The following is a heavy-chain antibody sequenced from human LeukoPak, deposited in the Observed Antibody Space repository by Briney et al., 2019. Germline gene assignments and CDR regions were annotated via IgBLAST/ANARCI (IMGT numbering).Heavy chain of an antibody. CDR1: GASISGSNW. CDR2: IYHSGST. V-gene: IGHV4-4*02. D-gene: IGHD2-2*01. Sequence: SETLSLTCAFSGASISGSNWWSWVRQPPGKGLEWIGEIYHSGSTNYNPSLKSRVTISVDKSKNQFSLKLSSVTAADTAVYYCARGRSDIVVVPAANDAFDIWGQGTMVTVSS. CDR3: ARGRSDIVVVPAANDAFDI. J-gene: IGHJ3*02.